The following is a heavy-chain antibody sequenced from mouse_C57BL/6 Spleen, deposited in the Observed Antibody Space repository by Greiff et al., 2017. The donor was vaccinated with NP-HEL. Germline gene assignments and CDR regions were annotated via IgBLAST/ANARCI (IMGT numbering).Heavy chain of an antibody. CDR1: GYTFTSYW. CDR2: IDPSDSYT. J-gene: IGHJ2*01. V-gene: IGHV1-69*01. CDR3: ARHGSSYGDY. Sequence: VQLQQPGAELVMPGASVKLSCKASGYTFTSYWMHWVKQRPGQGLEWIGEIDPSDSYTNYNQKFKGKSTLTVDKSSSTAYMQLSSLTSEDSAVYYCARHGSSYGDYWGQGTTLTVSS. D-gene: IGHD1-1*01.